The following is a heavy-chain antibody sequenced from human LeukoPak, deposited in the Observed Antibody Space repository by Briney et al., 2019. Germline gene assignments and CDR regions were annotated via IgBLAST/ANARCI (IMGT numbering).Heavy chain of an antibody. CDR1: GFTFSSYA. D-gene: IGHD3-22*01. Sequence: GGSLRLSCAASGFTFSSYAMHWVRQAPGKGLEWVAVISYDGSNKYYADSVKGRFTISRDNSKNTLYLQMNSLRAEDTAVYYCAKDFPRYYDSNFVGYYFDYWGQGTLVTVSS. CDR2: ISYDGSNK. J-gene: IGHJ4*02. V-gene: IGHV3-30*04. CDR3: AKDFPRYYDSNFVGYYFDY.